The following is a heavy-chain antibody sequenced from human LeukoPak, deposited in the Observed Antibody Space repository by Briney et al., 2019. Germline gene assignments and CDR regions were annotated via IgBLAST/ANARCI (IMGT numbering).Heavy chain of an antibody. CDR2: IYHSGST. CDR3: AVGELWGYFDY. D-gene: IGHD3-10*01. V-gene: IGHV4-38-2*02. J-gene: IGHJ4*02. CDR1: GYSISSGYY. Sequence: PSETLSLTCTVSGYSISSGYYWGWIRQPPGKGLEWIGSIYHSGSTYYNPSLKSRVTISVDTSKNQFSLKLSSVTAADTAVYYCAVGELWGYFDYWGQGTLVTVSS.